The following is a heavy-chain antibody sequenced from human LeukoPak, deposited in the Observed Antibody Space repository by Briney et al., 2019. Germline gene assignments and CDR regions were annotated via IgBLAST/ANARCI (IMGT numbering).Heavy chain of an antibody. CDR1: GFNFNDYY. V-gene: IGHV3-11*06. CDR2: ISSSSSYI. Sequence: PGGSLRLSCTGSGFNFNDYYMSWIRQAPGKGLEWVSSISSSSSYIYYADSVKGRFTISRDNAKNSLYLQMNSLRAEDTAVYYCARAPSYDFWSGPLVGYMDVWGKGTTVTVSS. J-gene: IGHJ6*03. D-gene: IGHD3-3*01. CDR3: ARAPSYDFWSGPLVGYMDV.